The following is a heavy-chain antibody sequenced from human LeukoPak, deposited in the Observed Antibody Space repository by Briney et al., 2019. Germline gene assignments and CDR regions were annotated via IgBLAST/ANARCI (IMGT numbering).Heavy chain of an antibody. CDR2: ISYDGNNK. CDR1: GFTFSSHA. V-gene: IGHV3-30-3*02. J-gene: IGHJ4*02. Sequence: GGSLRLSCAASGFTFSSHAMHWVRQAPGSGLEWVAVISYDGNNKYYADSVKGRFTISRDNSKNTLYLQMNSLTVEDTAVYYCAKDFWSGHYPSLLDHWGQGTLVTVSS. D-gene: IGHD3-3*01. CDR3: AKDFWSGHYPSLLDH.